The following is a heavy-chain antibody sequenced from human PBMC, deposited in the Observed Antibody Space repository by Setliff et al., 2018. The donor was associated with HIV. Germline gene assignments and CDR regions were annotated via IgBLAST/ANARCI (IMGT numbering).Heavy chain of an antibody. J-gene: IGHJ4*02. CDR3: AKDRWGGKPYYFDY. D-gene: IGHD7-27*01. Sequence: LRLSCAASGFTFSSYAMHWVRQAPGKGLEWVAVIPYDGSNKYYADSVKGRFTISRDNSKNTLYLQMNSLRAEDTAVYYCAKDRWGGKPYYFDYWGQGTLVTVSS. V-gene: IGHV3-30*04. CDR2: IPYDGSNK. CDR1: GFTFSSYA.